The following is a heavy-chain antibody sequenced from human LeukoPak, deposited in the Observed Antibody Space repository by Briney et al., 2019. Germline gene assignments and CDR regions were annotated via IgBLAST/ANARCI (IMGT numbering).Heavy chain of an antibody. V-gene: IGHV4-59*12. CDR2: IYYSGST. Sequence: SETLSLTFTVSGGSISGYYWSWIRQPPGKGLEWIGYIYYSGSTNYNPSLKSRVTISVDTSKNQFSLKLSSVTAADTAVYYCARDRGLDVWGQGTTVTVSS. D-gene: IGHD3-10*01. CDR3: ARDRGLDV. J-gene: IGHJ6*02. CDR1: GGSISGYY.